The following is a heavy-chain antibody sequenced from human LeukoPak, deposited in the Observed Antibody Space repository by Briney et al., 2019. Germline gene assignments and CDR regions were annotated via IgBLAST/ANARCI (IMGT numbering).Heavy chain of an antibody. CDR2: INHSGST. Sequence: SETLSLTCAFYGGTFSGYYWSWLRQPLGKGLEWIGEINHSGSTNYNPSLKSRFTISVDTSKNQFSLKLSSVTAADTAVYYCAREPYYYDSSGYPWDYWGQGTLVTVSS. V-gene: IGHV4-34*01. CDR1: GGTFSGYY. CDR3: AREPYYYDSSGYPWDY. J-gene: IGHJ4*02. D-gene: IGHD3-22*01.